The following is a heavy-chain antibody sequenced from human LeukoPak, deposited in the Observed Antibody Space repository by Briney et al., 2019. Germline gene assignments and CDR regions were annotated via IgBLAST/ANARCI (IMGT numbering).Heavy chain of an antibody. V-gene: IGHV4-61*01. J-gene: IGHJ4*02. Sequence: PSEILSLTCTVSGGSVSSGSYYWSWIRQPPGKGLEWIGYIYYSGSTNYNPSLKSRVTISVDTSKNQFSLKLSSVTAADTAVYYCASAGYSGSYRDYWGQGTLVTVSS. CDR2: IYYSGST. CDR3: ASAGYSGSYRDY. CDR1: GGSVSSGSYY. D-gene: IGHD1-26*01.